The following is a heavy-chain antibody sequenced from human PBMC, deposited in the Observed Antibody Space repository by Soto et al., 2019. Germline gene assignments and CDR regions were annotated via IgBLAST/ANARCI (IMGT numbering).Heavy chain of an antibody. CDR1: GFTFSSYE. J-gene: IGHJ6*02. Sequence: HPGGSLRLSCAASGFTFSSYEMNWVRQAPGKGLEWVSYISSSGSTIYYADSVKGRFTISRDNAKNSLYLQMNSLRAEDTAVYYCARDDYGDYGYYYYGMDVWGQGTTVTVSS. D-gene: IGHD4-17*01. V-gene: IGHV3-48*03. CDR2: ISSSGSTI. CDR3: ARDDYGDYGYYYYGMDV.